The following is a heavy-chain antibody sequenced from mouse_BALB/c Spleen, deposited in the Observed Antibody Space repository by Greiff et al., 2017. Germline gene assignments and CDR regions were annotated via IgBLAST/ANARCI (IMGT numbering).Heavy chain of an antibody. V-gene: IGHV10-1*02. CDR2: IRSKSNNYAT. CDR1: GFTFNTYA. D-gene: IGHD1-1*01. J-gene: IGHJ1*01. CDR3: VRPYSDYYGSSYGYFDV. Sequence: EVQRVESGGGLVQPKGSLKLSCAASGFTFNTYAMNWVRQAPGKGLEWVARIRSKSNNYATYYADSVKDRFTISRDDSQSMLYLQMNNLKTEDTAMYYCVRPYSDYYGSSYGYFDVWGAGTTVTVSS.